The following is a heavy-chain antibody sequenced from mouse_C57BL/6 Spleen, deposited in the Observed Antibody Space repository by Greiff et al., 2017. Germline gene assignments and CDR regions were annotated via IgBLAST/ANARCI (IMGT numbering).Heavy chain of an antibody. Sequence: VQLKESGPGMVKPSQSLSLTCTVTGYSITSGYDWHWIRHFPGNKLEWMGYISYSGSTNYNPSLKIRISITHDTSKNHFFLKLNSVTTEDTATYYCARDREDDYALDYWGQGTTLTVSS. CDR2: ISYSGST. V-gene: IGHV3-1*01. CDR1: GYSITSGYD. J-gene: IGHJ2*01. CDR3: ARDREDDYALDY. D-gene: IGHD2-4*01.